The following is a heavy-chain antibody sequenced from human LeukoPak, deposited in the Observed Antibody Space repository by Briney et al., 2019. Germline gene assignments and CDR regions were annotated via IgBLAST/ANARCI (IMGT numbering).Heavy chain of an antibody. CDR2: INPNSGGT. D-gene: IGHD5-24*01. J-gene: IGHJ4*02. Sequence: GASVKVSCKASGYTFTGYYMHWVRQAPGQNLEWMGWINPNSGGTNYAQKFQGRVTMTRDTSSSTAYMELRNIRSDDTAIYYCARGWLQLRVDHWGQGTRVTVSS. CDR1: GYTFTGYY. V-gene: IGHV1-2*02. CDR3: ARGWLQLRVDH.